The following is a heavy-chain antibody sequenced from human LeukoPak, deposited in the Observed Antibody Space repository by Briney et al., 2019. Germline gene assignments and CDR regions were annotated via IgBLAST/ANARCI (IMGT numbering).Heavy chain of an antibody. V-gene: IGHV1-2*07. D-gene: IGHD7-27*01. CDR2: INPNSGGT. CDR3: ASSGQLGMPGYYYYGMDV. Sequence: ASVKVSCKASGYTFTGYHMHWVRQAPGQGREWMGGINPNSGGTNYAHKFQGRGTMTRDTSISTAYMELSRLRSDDTAVYYCASSGQLGMPGYYYYGMDVWGQGTTVTVSS. CDR1: GYTFTGYH. J-gene: IGHJ6*02.